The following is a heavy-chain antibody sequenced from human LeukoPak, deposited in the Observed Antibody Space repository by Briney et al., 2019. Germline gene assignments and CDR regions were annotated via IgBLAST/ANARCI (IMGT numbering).Heavy chain of an antibody. Sequence: PGGSLRLSCAASGFTFSTYEMNWVRQAPGKGLEWVSYIPSSGSTIYYVDSVKGRFTISRDNAKNSLYLQMNSLRVEDTAVYYCAREATGATGYFGYWGQGTLVTVSS. CDR2: IPSSGSTI. D-gene: IGHD1-26*01. CDR3: AREATGATGYFGY. CDR1: GFTFSTYE. J-gene: IGHJ4*02. V-gene: IGHV3-48*03.